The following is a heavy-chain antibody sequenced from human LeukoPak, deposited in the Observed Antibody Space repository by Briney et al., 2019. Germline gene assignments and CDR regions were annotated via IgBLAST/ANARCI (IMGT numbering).Heavy chain of an antibody. CDR2: INHSGST. CDR1: GGSFSGYY. Sequence: PSETLSLTCAVYGGSFSGYYWSWIRQPPGKGLEWIGEINHSGSTNYNPSLKSRVTISVDTSKNQFSLKLSSVTAADTAEYYCASLTLGKYYYYYMDVWGKGTTVTVSS. V-gene: IGHV4-34*01. D-gene: IGHD7-27*01. J-gene: IGHJ6*03. CDR3: ASLTLGKYYYYYMDV.